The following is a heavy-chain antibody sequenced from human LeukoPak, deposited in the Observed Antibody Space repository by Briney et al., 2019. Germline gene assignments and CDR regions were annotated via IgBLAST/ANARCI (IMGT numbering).Heavy chain of an antibody. CDR3: ARILSSGGPDDAFDI. D-gene: IGHD3-22*01. J-gene: IGHJ3*02. Sequence: GGSLRLSCAASGFTFSDHYMDWVRQAPGKGLEWVGRTRNKANSYTTEYAASVKGRFTISRDDSKNSLYLQMNSLKTEDTAVYYCARILSSGGPDDAFDIWGQGTMVTVSS. CDR2: TRNKANSYTT. V-gene: IGHV3-72*01. CDR1: GFTFSDHY.